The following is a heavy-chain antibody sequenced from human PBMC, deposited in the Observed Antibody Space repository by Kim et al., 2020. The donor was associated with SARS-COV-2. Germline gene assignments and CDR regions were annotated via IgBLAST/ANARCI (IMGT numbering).Heavy chain of an antibody. Sequence: SETLCLTCTVSSASISNSNYLWAWIRQPPGKGLVWIRSVSYNGDTYYNPSLRSRTTTSVDTSKNQFSLEDTSVTAADTAVFYCARHRDGTYYDHWGQG. V-gene: IGHV4-39*01. CDR2: VSYNGDT. CDR3: ARHRDGTYYDH. D-gene: IGHD3-16*01. CDR1: SASISNSNYL. J-gene: IGHJ4*02.